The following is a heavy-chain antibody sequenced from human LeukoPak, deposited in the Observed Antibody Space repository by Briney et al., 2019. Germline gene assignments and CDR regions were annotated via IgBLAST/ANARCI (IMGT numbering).Heavy chain of an antibody. D-gene: IGHD3-3*01. J-gene: IGHJ6*03. CDR3: ARAGTYYDFWSGYYTSLYYMDV. V-gene: IGHV1-8*03. Sequence: ASVKVSCKASGYTFTSYDINWVRQATGQGLEWMGWMNPYSGNTGYAQKFQGRVTITRNTSISTAYMELSSLRSEDTAVYYCARAGTYYDFWSGYYTSLYYMDVWGKGTTVTVSS. CDR2: MNPYSGNT. CDR1: GYTFTSYD.